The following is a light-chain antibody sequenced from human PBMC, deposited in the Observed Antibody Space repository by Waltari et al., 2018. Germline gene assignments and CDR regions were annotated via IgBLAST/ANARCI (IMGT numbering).Light chain of an antibody. CDR1: NSNIGSNT. V-gene: IGLV1-44*01. Sequence: QSVLTQPPSASGTPGQGVTISCSGRNSNIGSNTVNWYQQLPGTAPKLLIYSSNQRPAGVPDRFSASTSGTSASLAISGLQAEDEADYYCAVWDDSLNGRVFGGGTKLTVL. J-gene: IGLJ3*02. CDR2: SSN. CDR3: AVWDDSLNGRV.